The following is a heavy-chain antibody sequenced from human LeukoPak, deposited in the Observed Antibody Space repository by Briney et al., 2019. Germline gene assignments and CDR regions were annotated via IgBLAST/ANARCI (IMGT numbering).Heavy chain of an antibody. Sequence: SETLSPTCTVSGGSISSSSYYWGWIRQPPGKGLEWIGSIYYSGSTYYNPSLKSRVTISVDTSKNQFSLKLSSVTAADTAVYYCAKGEDYGSGTVHFASWGQGTLVTVSS. CDR3: AKGEDYGSGTVHFAS. CDR2: IYYSGST. J-gene: IGHJ4*02. V-gene: IGHV4-39*07. CDR1: GGSISSSSYY. D-gene: IGHD3-10*01.